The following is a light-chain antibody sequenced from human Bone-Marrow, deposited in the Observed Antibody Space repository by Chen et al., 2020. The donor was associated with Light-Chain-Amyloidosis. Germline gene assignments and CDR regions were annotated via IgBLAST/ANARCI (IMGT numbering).Light chain of an antibody. CDR2: DDS. J-gene: IGLJ3*02. V-gene: IGLV3-21*02. CDR1: NIGATS. CDR3: QVWDRSSDRPV. Sequence: SYVLTQPSSVSVAPGQTATLACGGNNIGATSVHWYQQTPGQAPLLVLYDDSDRPSGIPERLFDPTSGTTATLPISMVEAVDEADCYCQVWDRSSDRPVFGGGTKLTVL.